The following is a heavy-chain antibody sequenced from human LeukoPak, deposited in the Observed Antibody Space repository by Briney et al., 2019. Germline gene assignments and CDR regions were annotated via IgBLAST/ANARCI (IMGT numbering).Heavy chain of an antibody. V-gene: IGHV4-34*01. CDR3: ARGLPGLYYYYYYMDV. CDR1: GGSFSGYY. Sequence: PSETLSLTCAVYGGSFSGYYWSWIRQPPGKGLEWIGEVNHSGSTNYNPSLKSRVTISVDTSKNQFSLKLSSATAADTAVYYCARGLPGLYYYYYYMDVWGKGTTVTVSS. J-gene: IGHJ6*03. D-gene: IGHD3/OR15-3a*01. CDR2: VNHSGST.